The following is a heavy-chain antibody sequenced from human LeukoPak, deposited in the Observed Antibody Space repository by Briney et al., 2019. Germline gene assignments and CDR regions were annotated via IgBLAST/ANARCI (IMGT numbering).Heavy chain of an antibody. J-gene: IGHJ3*02. CDR2: IYSGGST. Sequence: GGSLRLSCAASGFTVSSNYMSWVRQAPGKGLEWVSIIYSGGSTFYADSVKGRFTISRDNSKNTLYLQMNSLRAEDTAVYYCARVPEGDAFDIWGQGTMVTVSS. CDR3: ARVPEGDAFDI. V-gene: IGHV3-53*01. CDR1: GFTVSSNY.